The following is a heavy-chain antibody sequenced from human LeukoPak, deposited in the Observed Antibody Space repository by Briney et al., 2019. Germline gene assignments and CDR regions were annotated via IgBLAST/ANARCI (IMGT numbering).Heavy chain of an antibody. V-gene: IGHV5-51*01. CDR1: VFSFSNYW. CDR3: ARPPYYYGSGSLIDFDY. D-gene: IGHD3-10*01. J-gene: IGHJ4*02. Sequence: GESLKISCKASVFSFSNYWIAWVRQKPGEGLEWMGNIYPGDSDTRYNPSFQGQVTISADKSISTAYLQWSSLKASDTAMYYCARPPYYYGSGSLIDFDYWGQGTLVTVSS. CDR2: IYPGDSDT.